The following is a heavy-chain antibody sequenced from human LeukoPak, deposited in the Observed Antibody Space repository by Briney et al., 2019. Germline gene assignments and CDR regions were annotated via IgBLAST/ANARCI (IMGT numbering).Heavy chain of an antibody. CDR2: IYYSGST. J-gene: IGHJ4*02. Sequence: SETLSLTCTVSGGSISSYYWSWIRQPPGKGLEWIGYIYYSGSTNYNPSLKSRVTISVDTSKNQFSLKPSSVTAADTAVYYCARVSSGATTVDYWGQGTLVTVSS. CDR1: GGSISSYY. CDR3: ARVSSGATTVDY. D-gene: IGHD1-26*01. V-gene: IGHV4-59*01.